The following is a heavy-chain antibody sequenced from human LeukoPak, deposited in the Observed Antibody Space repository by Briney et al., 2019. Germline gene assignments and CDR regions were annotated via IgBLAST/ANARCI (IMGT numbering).Heavy chain of an antibody. CDR2: VDIDGSST. Sequence: SGGSLRLSCAASGFTFSSYWMHWVRQVPGKGLEWVSRVDIDGSSTTYADSVKCRFTISRDNAKNTLYLQMNSLRAEDTAVYYCARDRPHNWFDPWGQGTLVTVSS. V-gene: IGHV3-74*01. J-gene: IGHJ5*02. CDR3: ARDRPHNWFDP. CDR1: GFTFSSYW.